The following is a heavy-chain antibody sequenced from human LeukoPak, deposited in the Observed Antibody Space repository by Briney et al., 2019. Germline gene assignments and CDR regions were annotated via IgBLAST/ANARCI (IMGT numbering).Heavy chain of an antibody. J-gene: IGHJ3*01. D-gene: IGHD4-17*01. CDR2: IYHSGTT. CDR1: GGSISTYY. CDR3: ARQRDYADYLDAFDV. V-gene: IGHV4-59*08. Sequence: SETLSLTCTVSGGSISTYYWSWIRQPPGKGLECVGYIYHSGTTNYNPSLKSRVTISVDASKNQFSLKLSSVTAADTAIYYCARQRDYADYLDAFDVWGQGTMVTVSS.